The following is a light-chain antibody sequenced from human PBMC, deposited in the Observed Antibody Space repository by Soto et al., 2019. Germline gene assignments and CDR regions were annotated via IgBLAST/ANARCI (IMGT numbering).Light chain of an antibody. J-gene: IGKJ1*01. CDR3: QQYRNWPRT. Sequence: EIVLTQSPATLSVSPGERVTLSCRASQSVDINLAWYQQKPGQAPRLLIYGASTRATDMQGRFSGRGSGTEFTLTISSLQSEDYAVYYCQQYRNWPRTFGQGTNVDIK. V-gene: IGKV3-15*01. CDR2: GAS. CDR1: QSVDIN.